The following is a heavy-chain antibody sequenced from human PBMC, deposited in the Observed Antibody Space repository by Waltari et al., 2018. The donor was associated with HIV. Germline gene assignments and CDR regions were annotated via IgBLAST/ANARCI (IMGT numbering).Heavy chain of an antibody. J-gene: IGHJ4*02. CDR2: IKQDGSET. V-gene: IGHV3-7*01. Sequence: EVQLVESGGGLVHPGGSLRLSCAASGFPFGEYWMTWVGQAPGKGLEWVANIKQDGSETYYVDSVRGRFTISRDNAKNSLYLQMNSLRAEDTAVYYCATDGVWGSYRYVGGYFDYWGQGTLVTVSS. CDR3: ATDGVWGSYRYVGGYFDY. CDR1: GFPFGEYW. D-gene: IGHD3-16*02.